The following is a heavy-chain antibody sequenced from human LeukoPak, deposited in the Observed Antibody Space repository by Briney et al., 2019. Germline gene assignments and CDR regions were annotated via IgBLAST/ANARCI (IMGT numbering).Heavy chain of an antibody. V-gene: IGHV4-61*02. CDR1: GGSISSGSYY. Sequence: ASETLSLTCTVSGGSISSGSYYWSWIRQPAGKGLEWIGRIYTSGSTNYNPSLKSRVTISVDTSKNHFSLKLSSVTAADTAVYYCARHYYDYDAFDIWGQGTMVTVSS. CDR3: ARHYYDYDAFDI. D-gene: IGHD3-22*01. J-gene: IGHJ3*02. CDR2: IYTSGST.